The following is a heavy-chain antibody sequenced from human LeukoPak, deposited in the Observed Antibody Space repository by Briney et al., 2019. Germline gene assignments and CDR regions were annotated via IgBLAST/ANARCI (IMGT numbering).Heavy chain of an antibody. Sequence: GSLRPSCAASGFTFSRHTMHWVRQAPGKGLEWVAVISFDGTKHYYADSVKGRFTIARDNSKNTLYLQMSSPRGQDTAIYYCVKDRAAVLEYWGQGTLVTVSS. CDR2: ISFDGTKH. CDR1: GFTFSRHT. V-gene: IGHV3-30*18. CDR3: VKDRAAVLEY. D-gene: IGHD2-15*01. J-gene: IGHJ4*02.